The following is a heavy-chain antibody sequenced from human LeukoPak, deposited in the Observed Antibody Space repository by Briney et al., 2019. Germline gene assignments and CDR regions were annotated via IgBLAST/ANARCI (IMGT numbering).Heavy chain of an antibody. CDR1: GYTFTGYY. CDR3: ARDPWGYLRSFDY. V-gene: IGHV1-2*02. CDR2: INPNSGGT. Sequence: VASVKVSCKASGYTFTGYYMHWVRQAPGQGLVWMGWINPNSGGTNYAQKFQGRVTMTRDTSISTAYMELSRLRSDDTAVYYCARDPWGYLRSFDYWGQGTLVTVSS. D-gene: IGHD3-16*01. J-gene: IGHJ4*02.